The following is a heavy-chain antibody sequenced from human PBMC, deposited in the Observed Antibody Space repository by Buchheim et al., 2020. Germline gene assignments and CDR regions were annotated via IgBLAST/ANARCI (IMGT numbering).Heavy chain of an antibody. Sequence: QVQVVESGGGVVQPGRSLRLSCAASGFTFSSYGMHWVRQAPGKGLEWVAVISYDGSNKYYADSVKGRFTISRDNSKNTLYLQMNSLRAEDTAVYYCAKDRGTYSYYYYGMDVWGQGTT. CDR2: ISYDGSNK. CDR1: GFTFSSYG. J-gene: IGHJ6*02. D-gene: IGHD1-26*01. V-gene: IGHV3-30*18. CDR3: AKDRGTYSYYYYGMDV.